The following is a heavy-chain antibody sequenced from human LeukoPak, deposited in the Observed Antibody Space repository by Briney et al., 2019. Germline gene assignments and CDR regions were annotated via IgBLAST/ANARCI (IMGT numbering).Heavy chain of an antibody. CDR2: INHSGST. J-gene: IGHJ4*02. D-gene: IGHD3-16*01. V-gene: IGHV4-34*01. Sequence: SETLSLTCTVYGGSFSGYYWSWIRQPPGKGLEWIGEINHSGSTNYNPSLKSRVTISVDTSKNQFSLKLSSVTAADTAVYYCARGNPTQHEAGFWGTDPGSFDYWGQGTLVTVSS. CDR1: GGSFSGYY. CDR3: ARGNPTQHEAGFWGTDPGSFDY.